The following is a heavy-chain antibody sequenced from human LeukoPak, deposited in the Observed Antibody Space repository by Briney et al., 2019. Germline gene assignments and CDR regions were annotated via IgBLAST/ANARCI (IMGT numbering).Heavy chain of an antibody. Sequence: GRSLRLSCEAAGFTFSSYWMSWVRQARGKGLEWVAIIKTDGGEKYYVDSVKGRFTISRDNAKNSLYLQINSLRAEDTAVYYCARDRLDNWGQGTLVTVSS. D-gene: IGHD6-19*01. CDR3: ARDRLDN. CDR2: IKTDGGEK. J-gene: IGHJ4*02. V-gene: IGHV3-7*05. CDR1: GFTFSSYW.